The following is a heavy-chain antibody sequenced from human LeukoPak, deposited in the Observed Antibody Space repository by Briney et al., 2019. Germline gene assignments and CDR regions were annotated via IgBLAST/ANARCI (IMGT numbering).Heavy chain of an antibody. CDR2: IIPIFGTA. Sequence: ASVKVSCKASGGTFSSYAISWVRQAPGQGLEWMGGIIPIFGTANYAQKFQGRVTITADESTSTAYMELSSLRSEDTAVYYCARESGYCSGGSCYSGVYWGQGTLVTVSS. J-gene: IGHJ4*02. CDR3: ARESGYCSGGSCYSGVY. V-gene: IGHV1-69*13. D-gene: IGHD2-15*01. CDR1: GGTFSSYA.